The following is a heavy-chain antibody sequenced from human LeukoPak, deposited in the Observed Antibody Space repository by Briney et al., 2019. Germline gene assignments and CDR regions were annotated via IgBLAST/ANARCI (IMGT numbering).Heavy chain of an antibody. CDR2: INPNSGGT. CDR1: GYTFTGYY. J-gene: IGHJ3*02. Sequence: ASVKVSCKASGYTFTGYYMHWVRQAPGQGLEWMGRINPNSGGTNYAQKFQGRVTMTRDTSISTAYMELTRLRSDDTAVYYCATLGVITIFGVITNDAFDIWGQGTMVTVSS. V-gene: IGHV1-2*06. D-gene: IGHD3-3*01. CDR3: ATLGVITIFGVITNDAFDI.